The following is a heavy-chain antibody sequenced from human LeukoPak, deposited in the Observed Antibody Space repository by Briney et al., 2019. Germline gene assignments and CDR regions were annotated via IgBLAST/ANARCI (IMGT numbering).Heavy chain of an antibody. Sequence: PGGSLRLSCAASGFTFSSSAMSWVRQAPGKGLEWVSNISGSGSGGSTYYADSVKGRFTISRDNSKNTLYLQMNSLRAEDTAVYYCAGGSPKSWYFDLWGRGTLVTVSP. CDR1: GFTFSSSA. J-gene: IGHJ2*01. D-gene: IGHD3-16*01. CDR2: ISGSGSGGST. V-gene: IGHV3-23*01. CDR3: AGGSPKSWYFDL.